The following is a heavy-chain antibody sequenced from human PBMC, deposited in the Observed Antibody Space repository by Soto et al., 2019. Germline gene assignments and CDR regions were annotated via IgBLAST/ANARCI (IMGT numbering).Heavy chain of an antibody. CDR1: GFSLSTSGVG. J-gene: IGHJ4*02. D-gene: IGHD6-6*01. CDR2: IYWDDDK. Sequence: QITLKESGPTLVKPTQTLTLTCTFSGFSLSTSGVGVGWIRQPPGKALEWLALIYWDDDKPHSPFLKSRLTITKDTSKTQVVLTMTNMDPVDTATYYCAHSPYSSSSYYFDYWGQGTLFTVSS. V-gene: IGHV2-5*02. CDR3: AHSPYSSSSYYFDY.